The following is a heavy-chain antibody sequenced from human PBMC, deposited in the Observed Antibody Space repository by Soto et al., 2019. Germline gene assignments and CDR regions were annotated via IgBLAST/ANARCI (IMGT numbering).Heavy chain of an antibody. V-gene: IGHV1-18*01. Sequence: ASVKVSCKASGYTFTSYGISWVRQAPGQGLEWMGWISAYNGNTNYAQKLQGRVTMTTDTSTSTAYMELRSLRSDDTAVYCCARDLTIFGLVIGHGALDIWGQGTMVTVSS. CDR1: GYTFTSYG. D-gene: IGHD3-3*01. CDR2: ISAYNGNT. J-gene: IGHJ3*02. CDR3: ARDLTIFGLVIGHGALDI.